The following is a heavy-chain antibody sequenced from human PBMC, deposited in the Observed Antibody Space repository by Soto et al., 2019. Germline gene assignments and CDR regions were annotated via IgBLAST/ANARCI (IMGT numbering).Heavy chain of an antibody. J-gene: IGHJ6*02. V-gene: IGHV4-4*02. D-gene: IGHD2-8*01. CDR3: ARRTWGMDV. CDR1: SGSIDTTNW. Sequence: QVQLQESGPGLVKPSGTLSLTCAVSSGSIDTTNWWSWVRQPPGKGLEWIGEIFPSGNTYYNPSLASRVTISVDTSKNQFSLNLRSVTAADTAVYYCARRTWGMDVWGQGTKVTVSS. CDR2: IFPSGNT.